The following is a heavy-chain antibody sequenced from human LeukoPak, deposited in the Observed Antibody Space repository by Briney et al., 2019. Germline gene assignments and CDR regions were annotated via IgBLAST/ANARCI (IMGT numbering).Heavy chain of an antibody. Sequence: SETLSLTCTVSGGSISSSSDYWGWIRQPPGKGLEGIGRIYYSGSTYYNPSLKSRVTISVNTAKNQCSLKLSSVTAADTAVYYCARGEWELLRAFDIWGQGTMVTVSS. CDR2: IYYSGST. CDR1: GGSISSSSDY. D-gene: IGHD1-26*01. J-gene: IGHJ3*02. CDR3: ARGEWELLRAFDI. V-gene: IGHV4-39*07.